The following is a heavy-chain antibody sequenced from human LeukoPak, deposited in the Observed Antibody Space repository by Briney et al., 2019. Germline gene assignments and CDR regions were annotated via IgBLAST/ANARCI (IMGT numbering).Heavy chain of an antibody. CDR3: ARDLYRIVVVPHYFDY. J-gene: IGHJ4*02. Sequence: GGSLRLSCAASGFTLSNYAMNWVRQAPGKGLEWVSSINGSGDKTYYADSVKGRFTISRDNSKNTLYLQMNSLRAEDTAVYYCARDLYRIVVVPHYFDYWGQGTLVTVSS. D-gene: IGHD3-22*01. CDR2: INGSGDKT. V-gene: IGHV3-23*01. CDR1: GFTLSNYA.